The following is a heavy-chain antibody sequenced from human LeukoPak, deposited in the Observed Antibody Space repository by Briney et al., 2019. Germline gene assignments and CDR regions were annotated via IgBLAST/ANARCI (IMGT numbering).Heavy chain of an antibody. CDR1: GLTFSSNA. CDR2: ISGSGAGT. CDR3: AKDLGYCGTTTCYDHPDY. Sequence: PGGSLRLSCAASGLTFSSNAVSWVRQAPGKGLEWVSSISGSGAGTYYADSVKGRFTISRDNSKNTLYLQMNSLRAKDTALYYCAKDLGYCGTTTCYDHPDYWGQGTLVTVSS. J-gene: IGHJ4*02. V-gene: IGHV3-23*01. D-gene: IGHD2-2*01.